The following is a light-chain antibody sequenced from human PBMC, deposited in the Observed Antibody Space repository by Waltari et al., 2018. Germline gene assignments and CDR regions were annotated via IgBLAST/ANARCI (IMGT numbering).Light chain of an antibody. V-gene: IGKV1-5*03. CDR2: KAS. J-gene: IGKJ3*01. CDR1: QNINTW. Sequence: DIQMTQSPSTLSASVGDRVTITCRASQNINTWLAWYQQKPVKAPKLLIYKASTLESGGPSRFSGSGSGTEFTLTISSLQPDDFATYYCKQYNYYFGPGTKVDIK. CDR3: KQYNYY.